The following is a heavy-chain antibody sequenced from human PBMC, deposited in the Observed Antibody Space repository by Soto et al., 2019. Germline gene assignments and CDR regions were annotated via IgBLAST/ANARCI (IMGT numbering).Heavy chain of an antibody. D-gene: IGHD6-13*01. Sequence: QVQLVESGGGLVKPGGSLRLSCAASGFTFRDYYMAWIRQAPGKGLEWISYISGSTTGIYYADSVKGRFTISRDNAETTLYLQLSGLRAKDTAVYYCARVAAVGIYYFDYWGQGTLVTVSS. CDR2: ISGSTTGI. J-gene: IGHJ4*02. CDR3: ARVAAVGIYYFDY. CDR1: GFTFRDYY. V-gene: IGHV3-11*01.